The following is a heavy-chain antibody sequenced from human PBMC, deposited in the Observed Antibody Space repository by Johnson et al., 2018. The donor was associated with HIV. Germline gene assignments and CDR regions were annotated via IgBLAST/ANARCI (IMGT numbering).Heavy chain of an antibody. CDR2: ISGSGGST. CDR3: AKIIGYSSGLEI. J-gene: IGHJ3*02. CDR1: GFTFSSYA. V-gene: IGHV3-23*04. Sequence: VQLVESGGGLVQPGRSLRLSCATSGFTFSSYAMSWVRQAPGKGLEWVSAISGSGGSTYYADSVKGRFTISRDNSKNTLYLQMNSLRAEDTAVYYCAKIIGYSSGLEIWGQGTMVTVSS. D-gene: IGHD6-19*01.